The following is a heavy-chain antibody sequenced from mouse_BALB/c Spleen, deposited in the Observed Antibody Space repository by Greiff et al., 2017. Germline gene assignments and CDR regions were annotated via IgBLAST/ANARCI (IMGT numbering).Heavy chain of an antibody. CDR3: ARNHYYGLDY. V-gene: IGHV1-69*02. CDR2: IDPSDSDT. D-gene: IGHD1-2*01. CDR1: GYTFTSYW. Sequence: VQLQQPGAELVKPGAPVKLSCKASGYTFTSYWMNWVKQRPGRGLEWIGRIDPSDSDTHYNQKFKDKATLTVDKSSSTAYIQLSSLTSEDSAVYYCARNHYYGLDYWGQGTTLTVSS. J-gene: IGHJ2*01.